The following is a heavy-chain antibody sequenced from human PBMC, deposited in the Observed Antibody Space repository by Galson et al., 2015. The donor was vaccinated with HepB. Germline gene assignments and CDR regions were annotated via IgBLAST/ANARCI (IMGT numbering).Heavy chain of an antibody. CDR1: GFTFSSYD. V-gene: IGHV3-13*05. J-gene: IGHJ3*02. D-gene: IGHD4-17*01. Sequence: SLRLSCAASGFTFSSYDMHWVRQATGIGLEWVSAIGTAGDPYYPGSVKGRFTISRENAKNSLYLQMNSLRAGDTAVYYCARGRQDGDYHDAFDIWGQGTMVTVSS. CDR3: ARGRQDGDYHDAFDI. CDR2: IGTAGDP.